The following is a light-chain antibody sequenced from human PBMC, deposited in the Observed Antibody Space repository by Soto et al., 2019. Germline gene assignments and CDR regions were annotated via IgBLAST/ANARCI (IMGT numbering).Light chain of an antibody. CDR2: KAS. CDR3: QHYSAFSVT. V-gene: IGKV1-5*03. J-gene: IGKJ1*01. CDR1: QSIGDL. Sequence: IQMTQSPSTLSASVEDRVTIACRASQSIGDLLAWYQQKPGEAPKLLIYKASYLESGVPSRFSGSGSGTEFTLTISSLQPEDLATYYCQHYSAFSVTFGQGTKQDIK.